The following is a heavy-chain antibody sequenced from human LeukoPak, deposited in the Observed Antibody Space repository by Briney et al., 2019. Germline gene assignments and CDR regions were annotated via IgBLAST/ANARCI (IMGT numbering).Heavy chain of an antibody. D-gene: IGHD1-26*01. CDR1: GFTLSSYW. CDR2: IKQDGSEK. CDR3: ARVRSGSHWRGKYYYYHYMDV. J-gene: IGHJ6*03. Sequence: GGSLRLSCAASGFTLSSYWTSWVRQAPGKGLEWVANIKQDGSEKYYVDSVKGRFTISRDNAKNSLYLQMNSLRAEDTAVYYCARVRSGSHWRGKYYYYHYMDVWGKGTTVTVSS. V-gene: IGHV3-7*01.